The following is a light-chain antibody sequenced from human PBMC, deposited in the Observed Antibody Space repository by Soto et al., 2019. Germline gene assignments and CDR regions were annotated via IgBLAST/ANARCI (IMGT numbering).Light chain of an antibody. V-gene: IGKV1-39*01. CDR2: AAS. Sequence: DIPMTQSPSSLSASVGHRVTITCRASQSISDYLNWYQQKPGKAPKLLIYAASSLQSGVPSRFSGSGSGTDFTLTISSLQPEDFATYYCQQSYRTPITFGQGTRLEIK. CDR1: QSISDY. J-gene: IGKJ5*01. CDR3: QQSYRTPIT.